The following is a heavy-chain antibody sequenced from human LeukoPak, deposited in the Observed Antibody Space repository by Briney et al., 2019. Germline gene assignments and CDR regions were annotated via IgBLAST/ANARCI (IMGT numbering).Heavy chain of an antibody. Sequence: PSETLSLTCTVSGGSISIYYWSWIRQPPGKGLEWIGYIYYSGSTNYNPSLKSRVTISVHTSKNQFSLKLSSVTAADTAVYYCARDLGYNYDYWGQGTLVTVSS. CDR2: IYYSGST. J-gene: IGHJ4*02. V-gene: IGHV4-59*01. D-gene: IGHD5-24*01. CDR1: GGSISIYY. CDR3: ARDLGYNYDY.